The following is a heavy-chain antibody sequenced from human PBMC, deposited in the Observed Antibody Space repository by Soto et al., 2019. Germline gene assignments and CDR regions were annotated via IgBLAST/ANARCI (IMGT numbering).Heavy chain of an antibody. Sequence: QVQLQQWGAGLLKPSETLSLTCAVYGGSFSGYYWSWIRQPPGKGLEWIGEINHSGSTNYNPSLKSRVTISVDTSKNQFSLKRSSVTAADTAVYYCARGGIAARPSGYYYMDVWGKGTTVTVSS. CDR2: INHSGST. CDR1: GGSFSGYY. J-gene: IGHJ6*03. V-gene: IGHV4-34*01. D-gene: IGHD6-6*01. CDR3: ARGGIAARPSGYYYMDV.